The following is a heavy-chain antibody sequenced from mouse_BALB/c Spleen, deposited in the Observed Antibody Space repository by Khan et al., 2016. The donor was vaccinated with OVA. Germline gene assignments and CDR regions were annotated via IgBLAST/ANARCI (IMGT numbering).Heavy chain of an antibody. Sequence: EVQLQESGPGLVKPSQSLSLTCTVTGYSITSDYAWNWFRQFPGNKLEWMGYICYSVRSSYNPSLKRRISITRDTSNNQFFLQLNSVTTEDTATYNCARSVTITTVVATGFDYWGQGTTLTVSS. V-gene: IGHV3-2*02. J-gene: IGHJ2*01. CDR2: ICYSVRS. D-gene: IGHD1-1*01. CDR1: GYSITSDYA. CDR3: ARSVTITTVVATGFDY.